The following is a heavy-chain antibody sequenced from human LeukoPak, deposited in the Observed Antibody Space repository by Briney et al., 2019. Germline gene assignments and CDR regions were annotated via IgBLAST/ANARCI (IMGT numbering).Heavy chain of an antibody. Sequence: ASVKVSCKASGYTFTGYYMHWVRQAPGQGLEWMGWINPNSGGTNYAQKFQGRVTMTRDTSISTAYMELSRLRSDDTAVYYCARGSPYCTSGVCYNDYWGQGTLVTVSS. CDR3: ARGSPYCTSGVCYNDY. CDR2: INPNSGGT. J-gene: IGHJ4*02. D-gene: IGHD2-8*01. CDR1: GYTFTGYY. V-gene: IGHV1-2*02.